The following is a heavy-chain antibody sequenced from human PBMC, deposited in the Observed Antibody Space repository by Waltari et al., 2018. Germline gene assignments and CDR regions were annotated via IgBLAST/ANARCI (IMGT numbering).Heavy chain of an antibody. V-gene: IGHV4-34*01. J-gene: IGHJ4*02. CDR1: GGSFSGYY. Sequence: QVQLQQWGAGLLKPSETLSLTCAVYGGSFSGYYWSWIRQPPGKGLEWIGEINHSGSTNYNPSLKSRVTISVDTSKNQFSLKLSSVTAADTAVYYCARGYPENRDGYNYFDYWGQGTLVTVSS. CDR2: INHSGST. D-gene: IGHD5-12*01. CDR3: ARGYPENRDGYNYFDY.